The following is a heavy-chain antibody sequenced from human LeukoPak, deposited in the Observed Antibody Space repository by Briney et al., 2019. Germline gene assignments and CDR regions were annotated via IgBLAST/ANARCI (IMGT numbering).Heavy chain of an antibody. D-gene: IGHD1-26*01. CDR2: IKQDGSEK. J-gene: IGHJ4*02. CDR3: ARPLFKWELAY. CDR1: GFTFSSYW. V-gene: IGHV3-7*01. Sequence: GGSLRLSCAASGFTFSSYWMSWVRQAPGKGLEWVANIKQDGSEKYYVDSVKGRFTISKDNAKNSLYLQMNSLRAEDTAVYYCARPLFKWELAYWGQGTLVTVSS.